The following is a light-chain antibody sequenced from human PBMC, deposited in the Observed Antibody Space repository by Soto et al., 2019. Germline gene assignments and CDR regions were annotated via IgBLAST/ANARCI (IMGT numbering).Light chain of an antibody. J-gene: IGLJ1*01. CDR3: SSYAGSKRV. CDR1: SSDVGGYKY. Sequence: QSVLTQPPSASGSPGQSVTISCTGTSSDVGGYKYVSWYQQQPGKAPKLLVYEVSRRPSGVPDRFSGSKSGNTASLTVSGLQAEDEADYYGSSYAGSKRVFGMATKVTVL. V-gene: IGLV2-8*01. CDR2: EVS.